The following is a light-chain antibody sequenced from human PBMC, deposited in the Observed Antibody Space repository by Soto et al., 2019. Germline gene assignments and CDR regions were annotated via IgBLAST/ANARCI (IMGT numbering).Light chain of an antibody. CDR3: QQANSFPLT. CDR2: TTS. Sequence: DIQVTQSPSSVSASVGDRVTITCRASQDINNWLAWYQQKPGKAPKLLIYTTSNLQSGVPSRVSGSGSVTDFTLTISSLQPEDFATYYCQQANSFPLTFGGGTQVEIK. CDR1: QDINNW. J-gene: IGKJ4*01. V-gene: IGKV1D-12*01.